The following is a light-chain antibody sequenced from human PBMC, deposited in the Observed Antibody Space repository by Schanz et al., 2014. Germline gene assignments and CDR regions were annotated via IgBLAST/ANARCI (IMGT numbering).Light chain of an antibody. CDR3: VLYMGSGVGV. Sequence: QTVVTQEPSFSVSPGGTVTLTCGLSSGSVSTSYYPSWYQQTPGQAPRTLIYSTNSRSSGVPDRFSGSILGNKAALTIRGAQADDESDYYCVLYMGSGVGVFGGGTKVTVL. CDR1: SGSVSTSYY. CDR2: STN. J-gene: IGLJ3*02. V-gene: IGLV8-61*01.